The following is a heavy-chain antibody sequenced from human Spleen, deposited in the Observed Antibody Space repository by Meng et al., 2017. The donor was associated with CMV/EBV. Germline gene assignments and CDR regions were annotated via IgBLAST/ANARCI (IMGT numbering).Heavy chain of an antibody. CDR2: VSAENGDT. V-gene: IGHV1-18*01. CDR1: GYNFDIYG. D-gene: IGHD4-17*01. CDR3: ARAGAAVTTHFDF. J-gene: IGHJ4*02. Sequence: QIQLVQSGPELRRPGASVKVSCKASGYNFDIYGITWVRQAPGQGLEWVGRVSAENGDTDYGQKFQGRVTVTADTFTNTAYMEMRSLRSDDSAMYYCARAGAAVTTHFDFWGQGTLVTVSS.